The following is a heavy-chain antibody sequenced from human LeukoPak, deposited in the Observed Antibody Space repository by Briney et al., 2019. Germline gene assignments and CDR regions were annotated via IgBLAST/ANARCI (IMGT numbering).Heavy chain of an antibody. CDR3: ARGSGSNLLY. D-gene: IGHD1-26*01. CDR1: GYSFTSYS. J-gene: IGHJ4*02. CDR2: INVANGNT. Sequence: ASVKVSCKASGYSFTSYSLHWVRQASGQRLEWMGWINVANGNTKYSQKLQDRVTFTRDTSANTAYMELSGLTSEDTAQHFCARGSGSNLLYWDQGTLVTVSS. V-gene: IGHV1-3*01.